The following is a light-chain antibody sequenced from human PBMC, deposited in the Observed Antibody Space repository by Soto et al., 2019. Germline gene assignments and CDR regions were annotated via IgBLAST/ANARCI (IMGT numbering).Light chain of an antibody. CDR3: QQRNVWPPIT. CDR2: DST. J-gene: IGKJ5*01. CDR1: QSIHTS. V-gene: IGKV3-11*01. Sequence: VLTQSLATLSLSPGERATLSSRASQSIHTSLAWYQQKPGQPPRLVVYDSTLRANGVPDRFGGSRSGTEFTLTINNLEPEDFAVYYCQQRNVWPPITFGQGTRLEIK.